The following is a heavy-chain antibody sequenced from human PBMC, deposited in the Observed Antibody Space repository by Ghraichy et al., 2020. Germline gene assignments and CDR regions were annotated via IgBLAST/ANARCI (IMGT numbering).Heavy chain of an antibody. CDR3: ARIGLTYYFDS. CDR1: GFFVSNSY. J-gene: IGHJ4*02. CDR2: VYSGGST. V-gene: IGHV3-66*01. Sequence: LALTCAASGFFVSNSYMSWVRQAPGKGLEWVSVVYSGGSTYYGDSVKDRFTISRDNSKNTFFLQMNSLRAEDTAVYYCARIGLTYYFDSWGQGTLVSVSS. D-gene: IGHD1-14*01.